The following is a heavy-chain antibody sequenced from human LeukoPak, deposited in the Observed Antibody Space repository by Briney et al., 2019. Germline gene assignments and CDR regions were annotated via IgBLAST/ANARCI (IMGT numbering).Heavy chain of an antibody. D-gene: IGHD1/OR15-1a*01. CDR2: IYPGDSDT. Sequence: GESLKISCKGSGYSFNSYWIGWVRQMPGKGLEWMGIIYPGDSDTRYSPSFQGQVTISADTSISTAYLQWNSLKASDTARYYCATSESQTKFDYWGQGTLVTVSS. J-gene: IGHJ4*02. V-gene: IGHV5-51*01. CDR1: GYSFNSYW. CDR3: ATSESQTKFDY.